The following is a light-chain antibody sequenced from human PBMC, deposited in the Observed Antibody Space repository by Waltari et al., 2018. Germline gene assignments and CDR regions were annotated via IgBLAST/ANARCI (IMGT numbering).Light chain of an antibody. J-gene: IGKJ4*01. V-gene: IGKV1-5*03. Sequence: DIQMTQSPSTLSASVGDRVTITCRASQSISSWLAWYQQKPGKAPKLLIYKASTLGRGIPSRFSGSGSGTEFTLTISSLEPEDFAVYYCQKYGSTPRPFGGGTKVEIK. CDR3: QKYGSTPRP. CDR1: QSISSW. CDR2: KAS.